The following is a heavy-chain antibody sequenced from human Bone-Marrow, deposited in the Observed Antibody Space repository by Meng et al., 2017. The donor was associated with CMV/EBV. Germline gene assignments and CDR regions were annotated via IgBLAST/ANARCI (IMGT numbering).Heavy chain of an antibody. CDR3: ARGLGCSSTSCHKPLDY. Sequence: GESLKISCVASGFTFSSYWMNWVRQAPGKGLDWLANIKQDGSEKYYLDSVKGRFTISRDNAKNSLYLQMNSLRAEDTAVYYCARGLGCSSTSCHKPLDYWGQGPLVTGYS. D-gene: IGHD2-2*02. CDR2: IKQDGSEK. J-gene: IGHJ4*02. V-gene: IGHV3-7*01. CDR1: GFTFSSYW.